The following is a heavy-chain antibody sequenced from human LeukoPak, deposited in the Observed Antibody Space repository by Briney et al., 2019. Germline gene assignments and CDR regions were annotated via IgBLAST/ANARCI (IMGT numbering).Heavy chain of an antibody. CDR2: ISGSGGST. CDR3: AKANYYDSSGYYLLDY. V-gene: IGHV3-23*01. CDR1: GFTFSSYA. Sequence: GGSLRLSCAASGFTFSSYAMSWVRQAPGKRLEWVSAISGSGGSTYYADSVKGRFTISRDNSKNTLYLQMNSLRAEDTAVYYCAKANYYDSSGYYLLDYWGQGTLVTVSS. J-gene: IGHJ4*02. D-gene: IGHD3-22*01.